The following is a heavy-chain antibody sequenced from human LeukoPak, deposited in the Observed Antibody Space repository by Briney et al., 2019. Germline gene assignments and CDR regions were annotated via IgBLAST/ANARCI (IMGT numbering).Heavy chain of an antibody. CDR1: GGSISSGGYS. CDR3: ARGPPYYYGSGSFDY. D-gene: IGHD3-10*01. CDR2: IYHSGST. Sequence: PSETLSLTCAASGGSISSGGYSWSWIRQPPGKGLEWIGYIYHSGSTYYNPSLKSRVTISVDRSKNQFSLKLSSVTAADTAVYYCARGPPYYYGSGSFDYWGQGTLVTVSS. V-gene: IGHV4-30-2*01. J-gene: IGHJ4*02.